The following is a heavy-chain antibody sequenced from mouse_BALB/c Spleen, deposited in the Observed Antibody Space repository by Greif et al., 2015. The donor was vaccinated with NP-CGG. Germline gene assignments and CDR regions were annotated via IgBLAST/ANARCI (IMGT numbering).Heavy chain of an antibody. V-gene: IGHV5-6-5*01. CDR3: ARGPSTTVVAKDYFDY. CDR1: GFTFSSYA. D-gene: IGHD1-1*01. CDR2: ISSGGST. J-gene: IGHJ2*01. Sequence: EVKLMESGGGLVKPGGSLKLSCAASGFTFSSYAMSWVRQTPKKRLEWVASISSGGSTYYPDSVKGRFTISRDNARNILYLQMSSLRSEDTAMYYCARGPSTTVVAKDYFDYWGQGTTLTVSS.